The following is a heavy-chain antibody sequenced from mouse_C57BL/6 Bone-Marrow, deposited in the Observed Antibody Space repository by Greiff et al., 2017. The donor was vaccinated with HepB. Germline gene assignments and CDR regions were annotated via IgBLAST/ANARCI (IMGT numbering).Heavy chain of an antibody. Sequence: QVQLQQPGAELVKPGASVKLSCKASGFTFTSYWMHWVKQRPGQGLEWIGMIHPNGGSTNYTEKFQGKATLTVDKSSSTAYMQLSSLTSEDTAVYYCAREYARRVYWYFDDWGTGTTLTVSS. D-gene: IGHD3-3*01. CDR3: AREYARRVYWYFDD. CDR1: GFTFTSYW. V-gene: IGHV1-64*01. CDR2: IHPNGGST. J-gene: IGHJ1*03.